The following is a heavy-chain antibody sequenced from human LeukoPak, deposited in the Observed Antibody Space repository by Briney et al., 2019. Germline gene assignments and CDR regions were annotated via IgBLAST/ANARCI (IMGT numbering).Heavy chain of an antibody. CDR3: ARGIKQLGSRGGFDY. J-gene: IGHJ4*02. Sequence: ASVKVSCKASGYTFTSYAMHWVRQAPGQRLEWMGWINAGNGNTKYSQKFQGRVTITRDTSASTAYMELSSLRSEDTAVYYCARGIKQLGSRGGFDYWGQGTLVTVSS. V-gene: IGHV1-3*01. CDR1: GYTFTSYA. D-gene: IGHD6-6*01. CDR2: INAGNGNT.